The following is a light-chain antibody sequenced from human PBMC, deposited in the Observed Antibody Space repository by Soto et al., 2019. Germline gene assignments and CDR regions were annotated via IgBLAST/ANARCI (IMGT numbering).Light chain of an antibody. CDR2: VAS. CDR1: QRISTY. V-gene: IGKV1-39*01. J-gene: IGKJ5*01. CDR3: QQSYDTVAIT. Sequence: DIQMTQSPSSLSASVGDRVTITCRASQRISTYLNWYQHKPGQAPKLLIYVASLLQSGVPSRFSGSGSGTDFTLTISGLQPEDFATYYCQQSYDTVAITFGQGTRLQIK.